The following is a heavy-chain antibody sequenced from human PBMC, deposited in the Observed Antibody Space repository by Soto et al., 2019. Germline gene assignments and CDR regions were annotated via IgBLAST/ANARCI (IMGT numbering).Heavy chain of an antibody. CDR1: GFTLSGYA. J-gene: IGHJ6*03. CDR3: ARRARPDFYHMDV. Sequence: EVQLAESGGGLAQPGGSLRLSCAASGFTLSGYAMDWVRQAPGKGLEYVSGISSNGVGTYYANSVQGRFTISRDNSKNTVYLQVGSLRPEDMAVYYCARRARPDFYHMDVWGKGTTVTVSS. V-gene: IGHV3-64*01. CDR2: ISSNGVGT. D-gene: IGHD6-6*01.